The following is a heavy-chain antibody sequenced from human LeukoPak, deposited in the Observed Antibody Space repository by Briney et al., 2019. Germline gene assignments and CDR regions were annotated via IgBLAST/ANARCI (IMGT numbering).Heavy chain of an antibody. J-gene: IGHJ3*02. CDR1: GFTFSSFA. D-gene: IGHD1-26*01. V-gene: IGHV3-23*01. Sequence: PGGSLRLSCAASGFTFSSFAMNWVRQAPGKGLAWVAYISTVGGTTYYADSVKGRFTISRDNSKNTLYLQMNSLGGEDTAVYYCAKSAPIVGAPDAFDIWGQGTMVTVSS. CDR2: ISTVGGTT. CDR3: AKSAPIVGAPDAFDI.